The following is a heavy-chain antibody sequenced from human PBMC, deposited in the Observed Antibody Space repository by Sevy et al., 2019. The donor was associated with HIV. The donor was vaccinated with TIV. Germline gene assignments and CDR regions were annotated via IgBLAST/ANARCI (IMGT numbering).Heavy chain of an antibody. J-gene: IGHJ4*02. CDR3: ARETPISAYNDF. CDR1: GFPFSNYN. D-gene: IGHD3-16*01. Sequence: RGSLRLSCAASGFPFSNYNMNWVRQTPGRGLEWVSYISRRSTTIYYADSVKGRFTLSRDNDQSSLYLQMNALRDEDTAVYDCARETPISAYNDFWGQGTLVHVSS. CDR2: ISRRSTTI. V-gene: IGHV3-48*02.